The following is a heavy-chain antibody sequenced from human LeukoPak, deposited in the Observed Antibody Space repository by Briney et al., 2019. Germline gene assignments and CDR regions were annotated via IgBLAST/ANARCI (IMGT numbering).Heavy chain of an antibody. J-gene: IGHJ4*02. CDR2: INQDGSET. CDR1: GFKFNFYW. CDR3: ARDLSMVRGFPNY. D-gene: IGHD3-10*01. V-gene: IGHV3-7*05. Sequence: GSLRLSCAASGFKFNFYWMSWVRQAPGKGLEWVANINQDGSETYYVDSVRGRFTISRENAKNSVNLQMDSLRAEDTAVYYCARDLSMVRGFPNYWGQGTLVTVSS.